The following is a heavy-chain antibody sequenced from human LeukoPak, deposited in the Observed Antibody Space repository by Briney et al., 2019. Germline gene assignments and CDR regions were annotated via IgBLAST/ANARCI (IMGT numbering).Heavy chain of an antibody. CDR3: ARVKEPLWFGELNWFDP. D-gene: IGHD3-10*01. CDR2: IIPIFGTA. J-gene: IGHJ5*02. CDR1: GGTFSSYA. V-gene: IGHV1-69*01. Sequence: GASVKVSCKASGGTFSSYAISWVRQAPGQGLEWMGGIIPIFGTANYAQKFQGRVTITADESTSTAYMELSSLRSEDTAVYYCARVKEPLWFGELNWFDPWGQGTLVTVSS.